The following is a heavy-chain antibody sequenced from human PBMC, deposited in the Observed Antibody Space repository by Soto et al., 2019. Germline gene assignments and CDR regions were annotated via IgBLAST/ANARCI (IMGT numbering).Heavy chain of an antibody. D-gene: IGHD2-2*01. J-gene: IGHJ4*02. V-gene: IGHV3-23*01. Sequence: GGSLRLSCAASGFTFSSYAMSWVRQAPGKGLEWVSAISGSGGSTYYADSVKGRFTISRDNSKNTLYLQMNSLRAEDTAVYYCAKANMMYCSSTSCYPWYFDYWGQGTLVTVSS. CDR3: AKANMMYCSSTSCYPWYFDY. CDR2: ISGSGGST. CDR1: GFTFSSYA.